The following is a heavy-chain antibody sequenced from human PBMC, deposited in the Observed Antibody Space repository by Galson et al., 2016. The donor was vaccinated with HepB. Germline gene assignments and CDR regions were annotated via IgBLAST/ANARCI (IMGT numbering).Heavy chain of an antibody. V-gene: IGHV3-30*18. CDR2: ISYDGSKE. J-gene: IGHJ2*01. CDR3: AKDKDGGYIYGYWYFDL. CDR1: GFTFSSHG. D-gene: IGHD5-18*01. Sequence: SLRLSCAASGFTFSSHGMYWVRQAPGKGLEWVAFISYDGSKEYYADSVKGRFTISRDNSKNTLYLQMNSLRAEDTAVYYCAKDKDGGYIYGYWYFDLWGRGTLVTVSS.